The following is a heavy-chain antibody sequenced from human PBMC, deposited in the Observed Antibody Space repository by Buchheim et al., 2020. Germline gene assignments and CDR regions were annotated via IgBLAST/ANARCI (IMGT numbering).Heavy chain of an antibody. Sequence: QLQLQESASGLVKPSQTLSLTCAVSGDPITSGTYSWSWVRQRPGKGLEWIGYTYHSGSPNYNPSLKSRVLISVDKSKNQFSLNLRSMTAADTAVYYCARGYRFAYYFDYWGQGTL. J-gene: IGHJ4*02. CDR3: ARGYRFAYYFDY. V-gene: IGHV4-30-2*01. CDR2: TYHSGSP. D-gene: IGHD3-16*01. CDR1: GDPITSGTYS.